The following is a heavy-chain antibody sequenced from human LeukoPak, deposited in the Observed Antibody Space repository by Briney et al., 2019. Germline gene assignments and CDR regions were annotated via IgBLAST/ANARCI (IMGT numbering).Heavy chain of an antibody. J-gene: IGHJ4*02. CDR2: ISGSGGST. Sequence: PGGSLRLSCAASGFTFSSYAMSWVRQAPGKGLEWVSAISGSGGSTYYADSVKGRFTISRDNSKNTLYLQMNSLRAEDTAVYYCAKVSYYDSSGGLGYWGQGTLVTVSS. V-gene: IGHV3-23*01. D-gene: IGHD3-22*01. CDR3: AKVSYYDSSGGLGY. CDR1: GFTFSSYA.